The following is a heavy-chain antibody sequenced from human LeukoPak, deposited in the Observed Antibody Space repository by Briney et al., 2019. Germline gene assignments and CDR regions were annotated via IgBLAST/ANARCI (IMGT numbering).Heavy chain of an antibody. V-gene: IGHV4-4*09. J-gene: IGHJ4*02. Sequence: SETLSLTCTVSGGSISNYYWSWIRQPPGKGLEWIGYIYTSGSTNYNPSLKSRVTISVDTSKNQFSLKLSSVTAADTAVYYCARRGAFNALNCWGRGTLVTVSS. D-gene: IGHD2-15*01. CDR3: ARRGAFNALNC. CDR2: IYTSGST. CDR1: GGSISNYY.